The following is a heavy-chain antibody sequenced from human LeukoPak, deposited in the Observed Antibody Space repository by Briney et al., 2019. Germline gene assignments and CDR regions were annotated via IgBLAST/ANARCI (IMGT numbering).Heavy chain of an antibody. V-gene: IGHV3-48*01. CDR2: IGSSSSTI. CDR1: GFTFSSYW. Sequence: GGSLRLSCAASGFTFSSYWMHWVRQAPGKGLEWVSYIGSSSSTIYYADSVKGRFTISRDNAKNSLYLQMNSLRAEDTAVYYCARKSYYYYYMDVWGKGTTVTVSS. J-gene: IGHJ6*03. CDR3: ARKSYYYYYMDV.